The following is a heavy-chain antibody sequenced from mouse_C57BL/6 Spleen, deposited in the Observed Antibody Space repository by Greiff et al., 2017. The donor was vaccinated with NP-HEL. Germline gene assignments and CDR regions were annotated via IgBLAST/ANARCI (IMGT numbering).Heavy chain of an antibody. V-gene: IGHV1-64*01. J-gene: IGHJ3*01. D-gene: IGHD2-1*01. Sequence: VQLQQSGAELVKPGASVKLSCKASGYTFTSYWMHWVKQRPGQGLEWIGMIHPNSGSTNYNEKFKSKATLTVDKSSSTAYMQLSSLTSEDSAVYYCARYYGNYVFAYWGQGTLVTVSA. CDR2: IHPNSGST. CDR1: GYTFTSYW. CDR3: ARYYGNYVFAY.